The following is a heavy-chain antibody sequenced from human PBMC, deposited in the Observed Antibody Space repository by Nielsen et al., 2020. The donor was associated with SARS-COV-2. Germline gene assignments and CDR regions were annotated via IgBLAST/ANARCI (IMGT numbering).Heavy chain of an antibody. J-gene: IGHJ6*02. CDR2: IKQDGSEK. V-gene: IGHV3-7*03. Sequence: GGSLRLSCAASGFIFSSYWMSWVRQAPGKGLEWVANIKQDGSEKYYVDSVKGRFTISRDNAKNSLYLQMNSLRAEDTAVYYCARDPKVHWAMVNSYYYYGMDVWGQGTTVTVSS. CDR1: GFIFSSYW. CDR3: ARDPKVHWAMVNSYYYYGMDV. D-gene: IGHD5-18*01.